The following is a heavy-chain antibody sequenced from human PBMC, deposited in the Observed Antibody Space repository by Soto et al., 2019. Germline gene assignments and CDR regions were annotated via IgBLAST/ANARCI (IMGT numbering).Heavy chain of an antibody. Sequence: EVQLVESGGGLVQPGGSLRLSCAASGFTFSGFWMHWVRQAPGKGLVWVSRINSDASVTAYAASVKGRFTISRDNAKKMLFLPMNSLRAEDTAVYYCARVPNQQAIVLFFDKWGQGTQVTVSS. V-gene: IGHV3-74*01. J-gene: IGHJ4*02. CDR2: INSDASVT. CDR1: GFTFSGFW. CDR3: ARVPNQQAIVLFFDK. D-gene: IGHD2-21*01.